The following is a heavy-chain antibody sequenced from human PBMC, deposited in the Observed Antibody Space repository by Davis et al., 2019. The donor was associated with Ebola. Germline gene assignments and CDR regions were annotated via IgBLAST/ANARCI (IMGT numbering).Heavy chain of an antibody. D-gene: IGHD2-2*01. Sequence: MPSETLSLTCAVYGGSFSGYYWGWIRQPPGKGLEWIGSIYYSGSTYYNPSLKSRVTISVDTSKNQFSLRLKSVTAADTAMYYCARQTYQLLWYWFDPWGQGALVTVSS. CDR2: IYYSGST. CDR1: GGSFSGYY. J-gene: IGHJ5*02. V-gene: IGHV4-34*01. CDR3: ARQTYQLLWYWFDP.